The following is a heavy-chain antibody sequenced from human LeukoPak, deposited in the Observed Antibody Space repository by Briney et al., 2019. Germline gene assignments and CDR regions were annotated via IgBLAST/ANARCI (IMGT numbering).Heavy chain of an antibody. CDR2: ISSSSSTI. Sequence: GGSLRLSCAASGFTFNSYSMNWVRQAPGKGLEWVSYISSSSSTIYYADSVKGRFTISRDNAKNSLYLQMNSLRAEDTAVYYCARDRGNQRGYYYYYMDVWGKGTTVTVSS. CDR1: GFTFNSYS. CDR3: ARDRGNQRGYYYYYMDV. V-gene: IGHV3-48*04. D-gene: IGHD1-14*01. J-gene: IGHJ6*03.